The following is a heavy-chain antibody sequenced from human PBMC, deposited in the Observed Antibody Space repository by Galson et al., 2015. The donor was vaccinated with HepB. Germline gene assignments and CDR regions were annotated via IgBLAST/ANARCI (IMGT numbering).Heavy chain of an antibody. CDR2: IDHSGRS. Sequence: ETLSLTCAVYGGSFSGNYWTWIRQPPGKGLEWIGQIDHSGRSNYNPSLRSRVTISIDTSKNQFSLKVASLSAADTAVYYCARVAPIVVVPAALSSPVTAPGPIDNWSQGTLVTVSS. CDR1: GGSFSGNY. D-gene: IGHD2-2*01. CDR3: ARVAPIVVVPAALSSPVTAPGPIDN. V-gene: IGHV4-34*01. J-gene: IGHJ4*02.